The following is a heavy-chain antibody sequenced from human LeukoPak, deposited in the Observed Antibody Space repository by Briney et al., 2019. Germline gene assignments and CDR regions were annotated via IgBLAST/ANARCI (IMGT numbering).Heavy chain of an antibody. J-gene: IGHJ4*02. CDR2: ISGSGGGT. CDR3: ARGKYSFDY. CDR1: GITLSNYG. V-gene: IGHV3-23*01. Sequence: GGSLRLSCEVSGITLSNYGMSWVRQAPGKGLEWVAGISGSGGGTNYADSVKGRFTLSRDNAKNSLSLEMNSLRAEDTAVYYCARGKYSFDYWGQGTLVTVSS.